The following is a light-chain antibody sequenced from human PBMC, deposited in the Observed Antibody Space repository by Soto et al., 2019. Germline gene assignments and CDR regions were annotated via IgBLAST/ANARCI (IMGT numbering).Light chain of an antibody. Sequence: DIQVAQFPSSLSASVGDRVTITCATSQNIATHLNWYRQKPGERPRLLIHAASTLASGVSSRFSGSGSGTEFPLTIASLQADDFATYYCQQSHDAPLTFGGGTTVE. CDR2: AAS. CDR3: QQSHDAPLT. J-gene: IGKJ4*01. V-gene: IGKV1-39*01. CDR1: QNIATH.